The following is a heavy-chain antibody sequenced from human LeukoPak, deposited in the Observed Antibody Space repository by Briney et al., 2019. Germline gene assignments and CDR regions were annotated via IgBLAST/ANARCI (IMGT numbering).Heavy chain of an antibody. CDR1: GFTFSSYA. CDR3: AKDRAMIVVVITKRFDY. CDR2: ISGSGGST. D-gene: IGHD3-22*01. Sequence: GGSLRLSCAASGFTFSSYAMSWVRQAPGKGLEWVSAISGSGGSTYYADSVKGRFTISRDNSKNTLYLQMNSLRAEDTAVYYCAKDRAMIVVVITKRFDYWGQGTLVTVSS. V-gene: IGHV3-23*01. J-gene: IGHJ4*02.